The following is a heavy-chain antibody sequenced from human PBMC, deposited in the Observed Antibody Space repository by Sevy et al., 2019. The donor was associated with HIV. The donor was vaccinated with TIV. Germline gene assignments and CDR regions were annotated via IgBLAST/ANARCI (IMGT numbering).Heavy chain of an antibody. CDR3: ARVLYSYGSYDAFDI. J-gene: IGHJ3*02. CDR1: GYTFTSYD. Sequence: ASVKVSCKASGYTFTSYDINWVRQATGQGLEWMGWMNPNSGDTGYAQMFQGRVTMTRNTSISTAYMELSSLRSEDTAVYYCARVLYSYGSYDAFDIWGQGTMVTVSS. V-gene: IGHV1-8*01. D-gene: IGHD5-18*01. CDR2: MNPNSGDT.